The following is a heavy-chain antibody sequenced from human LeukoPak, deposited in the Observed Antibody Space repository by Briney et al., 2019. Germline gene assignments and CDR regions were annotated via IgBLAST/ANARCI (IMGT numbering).Heavy chain of an antibody. D-gene: IGHD6-19*01. J-gene: IGHJ4*02. Sequence: PSETLSLTCTVSGGSISSDYWSWIRQPPGKGLEWIGYIYYSGSTNYNPSLKSRVTISVDTSKNQFSLKLRSVTAADTAVYYCARHVAGTPYQFDYWGQGTLVTVSS. V-gene: IGHV4-59*08. CDR1: GGSISSDY. CDR3: ARHVAGTPYQFDY. CDR2: IYYSGST.